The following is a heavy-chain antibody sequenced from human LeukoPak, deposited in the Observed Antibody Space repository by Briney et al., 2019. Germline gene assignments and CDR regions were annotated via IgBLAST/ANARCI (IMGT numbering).Heavy chain of an antibody. Sequence: GVSLKISCEGSGYSFSSYWIGWVRHMPGKGLEWMGIVYPGDSNSRYSTSFQGQVTISADKSINTAYLQWSSLKASDTAMYYCGRQMAVAGKPFDSWGQGTLVTVSS. J-gene: IGHJ5*01. D-gene: IGHD6-19*01. CDR3: GRQMAVAGKPFDS. CDR2: VYPGDSNS. CDR1: GYSFSSYW. V-gene: IGHV5-51*01.